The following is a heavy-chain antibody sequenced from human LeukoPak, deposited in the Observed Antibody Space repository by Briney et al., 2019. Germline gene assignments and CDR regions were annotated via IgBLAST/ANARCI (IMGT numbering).Heavy chain of an antibody. J-gene: IGHJ4*02. V-gene: IGHV3-23*01. D-gene: IGHD3-10*01. Sequence: GGSLRLSCAAAGFTFSSYWMHWVRQAPGKGLEWVSAISGSDGTTYHADSVKGRFTISSDNSKNTLYLQMNSLRAEDTAVYYCAKRYSGSGRNFNPLENWGQGTLVTVSS. CDR1: GFTFSSYW. CDR2: ISGSDGTT. CDR3: AKRYSGSGRNFNPLEN.